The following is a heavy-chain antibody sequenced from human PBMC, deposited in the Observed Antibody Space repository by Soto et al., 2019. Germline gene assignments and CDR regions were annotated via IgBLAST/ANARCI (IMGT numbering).Heavy chain of an antibody. D-gene: IGHD3-10*01. V-gene: IGHV4-59*01. J-gene: IGHJ4*02. Sequence: SDTLSLTCTVSGGSISSYYWIWLRQPPGKGLEWIGYIYYSGSTNYNPSLKSRVTISVDTSKNQFSLKLSSVTAADTAVYYVARRWFGEFAYYVDYWGKGTLVTVS. CDR2: IYYSGST. CDR3: ARRWFGEFAYYVDY. CDR1: GGSISSYY.